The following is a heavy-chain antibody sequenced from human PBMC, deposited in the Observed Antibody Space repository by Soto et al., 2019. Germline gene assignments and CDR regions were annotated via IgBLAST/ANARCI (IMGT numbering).Heavy chain of an antibody. CDR2: IYHSGST. J-gene: IGHJ4*02. V-gene: IGHV4-30-2*01. CDR1: GGSISSGGYS. CDR3: ARRVTIFGVVIITYFDY. D-gene: IGHD3-3*01. Sequence: QLQLQESGSGLVKPSQTLSLTCAVSGGSISSGGYSWSWIRQPPGKGLEWIGYIYHSGSTYYNPSLTSRVTISVDRSKNQFSLKLSSVTAADTAVYYCARRVTIFGVVIITYFDYWGQGTLVTVSS.